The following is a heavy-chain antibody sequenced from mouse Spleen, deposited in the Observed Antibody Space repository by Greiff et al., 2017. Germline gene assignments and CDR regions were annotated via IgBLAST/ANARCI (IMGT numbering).Heavy chain of an antibody. Sequence: EVQRVESGGGLVKPGGSLKLSCAASGFTFSSYAMSWVRQTPEKRLEWVAYISSGGGNTYYPDSVKGRFTISRDNAKNTLYLQMSSLRSEDTALYYCARDRGYYYDGSADYWGQGTTLTVSS. D-gene: IGHD1-1*01. CDR1: GFTFSSYA. J-gene: IGHJ2*01. CDR3: ARDRGYYYDGSADY. CDR2: ISSGGGNT. V-gene: IGHV5-9-3*01.